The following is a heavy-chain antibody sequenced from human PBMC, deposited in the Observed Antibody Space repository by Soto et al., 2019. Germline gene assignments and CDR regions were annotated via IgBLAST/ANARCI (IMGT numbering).Heavy chain of an antibody. V-gene: IGHV1-8*01. CDR1: GYTFTSYD. J-gene: IGHJ3*02. CDR3: ATERWEDAFDI. Sequence: QEQLVQSGAEVKKPGASVKVSCKASGYTFTSYDITWVRQATGQGLEWMGWMNPNSGNTGYAQKFQGRVTMTRNTSIGTAYMELSSLRSEDTAVYYCATERWEDAFDIWGQRTMVTVSS. CDR2: MNPNSGNT. D-gene: IGHD1-26*01.